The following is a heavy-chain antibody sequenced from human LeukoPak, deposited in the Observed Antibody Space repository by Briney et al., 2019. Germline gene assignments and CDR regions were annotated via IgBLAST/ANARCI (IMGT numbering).Heavy chain of an antibody. CDR3: ARDVRTWGYCSSTSCYHFDY. D-gene: IGHD2-2*01. Sequence: GGSLRLSCAASGFTFSSYSMNWVRQAPGKGLEWVSSISSSSSYIYYADSVKGRFTISRDNAKNSLYLQMNSLRAEDTAVYYCARDVRTWGYCSSTSCYHFDYWGQGTLVTVSS. CDR1: GFTFSSYS. CDR2: ISSSSSYI. V-gene: IGHV3-21*01. J-gene: IGHJ4*02.